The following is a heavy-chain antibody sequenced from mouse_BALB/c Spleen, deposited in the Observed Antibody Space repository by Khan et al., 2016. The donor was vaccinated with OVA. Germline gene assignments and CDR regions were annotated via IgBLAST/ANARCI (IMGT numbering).Heavy chain of an antibody. Sequence: DLVKPGASVKLSCKASGYTFTSYWINWIRQRPGQGLEWIGRIAPGSGSDYYSELFKAKATLTRDTSYTAAYIQVRSLSSEDSAVYFCTCSNYNGSGPNAMDYWGQGTSVTVSS. CDR3: TCSNYNGSGPNAMDY. CDR2: IAPGSGSD. CDR1: GYTFTSYW. V-gene: IGHV1S41*01. J-gene: IGHJ4*01. D-gene: IGHD1-1*01.